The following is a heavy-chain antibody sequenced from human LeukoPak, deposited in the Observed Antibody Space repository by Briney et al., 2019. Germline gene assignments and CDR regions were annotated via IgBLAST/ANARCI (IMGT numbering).Heavy chain of an antibody. CDR2: SHPGGGRP. Sequence: GSSVMLCCKVSEHSRTQWCSRWGRQAPGKGLEWIRDSHPGGGRPGRGQNFQGRISMTEDTSIDTAYLALTSLTSDDTAVYFCAAVRTSPQAFYDDTASRNPFDSWGQGTLLTVYS. J-gene: IGHJ4*02. V-gene: IGHV1-24*01. CDR3: AAVRTSPQAFYDDTASRNPFDS. D-gene: IGHD2/OR15-2a*01. CDR1: EHSRTQWC.